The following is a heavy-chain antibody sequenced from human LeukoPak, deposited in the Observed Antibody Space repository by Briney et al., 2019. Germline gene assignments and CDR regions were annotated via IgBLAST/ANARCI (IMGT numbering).Heavy chain of an antibody. D-gene: IGHD5-12*01. J-gene: IGHJ4*02. CDR1: GFSIRGYW. V-gene: IGHV3-74*01. CDR2: IKSDGSWT. Sequence: GGCLRLSCAASGFSIRGYWMHWVRQAPGKGLMWVSRIKSDGSWTNYADSVRGRFTISRDDAKNTLFLQMVGLRAEDTAIYYCVRDGDAYDFDLWGQGILVTVSS. CDR3: VRDGDAYDFDL.